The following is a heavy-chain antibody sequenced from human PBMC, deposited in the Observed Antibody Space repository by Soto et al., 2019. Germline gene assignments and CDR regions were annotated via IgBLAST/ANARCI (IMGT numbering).Heavy chain of an antibody. V-gene: IGHV1-18*04. D-gene: IGHD3-3*01. Sequence: ASVKVSCKASGYTFSSNSIHWVRQAPGQGLEWMGWITLFNGDTSYAQKFQGRVTMTTDTSTTTAYMELRSLRSDDTAVYYCARSERFLEWSPEFDYWGQGTLVTSPQ. J-gene: IGHJ4*02. CDR2: ITLFNGDT. CDR1: GYTFSSNS. CDR3: ARSERFLEWSPEFDY.